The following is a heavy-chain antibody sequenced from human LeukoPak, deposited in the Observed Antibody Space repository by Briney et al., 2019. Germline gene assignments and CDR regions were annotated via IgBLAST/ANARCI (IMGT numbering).Heavy chain of an antibody. Sequence: ASVKVSCKASGYTFTGYYMRWVRQAPGQGLEWMGWISPNSGGTNYAQKFQGRVTMTRDTSISTAYMELSRLRSDDTAVYYCARASAYSSSWSHDAFDIWGQGTMVTVSS. J-gene: IGHJ3*02. CDR2: ISPNSGGT. CDR1: GYTFTGYY. CDR3: ARASAYSSSWSHDAFDI. D-gene: IGHD6-13*01. V-gene: IGHV1-2*02.